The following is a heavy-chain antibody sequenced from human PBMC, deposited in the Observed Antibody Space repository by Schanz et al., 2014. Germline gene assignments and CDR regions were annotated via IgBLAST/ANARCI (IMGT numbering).Heavy chain of an antibody. V-gene: IGHV1-3*04. Sequence: QVQVVQSGAELKKPGASVKVSCKASEYSFTSYSMHWVRQAPGQRLEWMGWINTGSGDTKYSQNFQGRVTITRDTSASTAYMELNTLRSEDTAVYYCAKDSTRIDIVLVPTAIDYWGQGTLVTVSS. D-gene: IGHD2-2*01. CDR1: EYSFTSYS. CDR2: INTGSGDT. CDR3: AKDSTRIDIVLVPTAIDY. J-gene: IGHJ4*02.